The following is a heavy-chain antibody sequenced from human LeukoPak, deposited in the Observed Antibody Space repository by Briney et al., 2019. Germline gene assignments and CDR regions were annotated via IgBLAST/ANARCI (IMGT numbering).Heavy chain of an antibody. CDR1: GCGFSSNH. D-gene: IGHD1-1*01. CDR3: ARDSNWAFDS. Sequence: ASVKVSCKASGCGFSSNHIHWVRQAPGQGLEWMGIIKSGGGGTTYAQKFQGRLALTRDTSTTTFYMDLNNLRFENTAVYYCARDSNWAFDSWGQGTLVTVSS. J-gene: IGHJ4*02. CDR2: IKSGGGGT. V-gene: IGHV1-46*01.